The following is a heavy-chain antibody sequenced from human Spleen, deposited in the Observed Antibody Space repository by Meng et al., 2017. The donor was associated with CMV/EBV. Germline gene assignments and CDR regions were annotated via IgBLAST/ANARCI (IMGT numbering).Heavy chain of an antibody. Sequence: GGYFCNWVRQLPGKGLEWIGFIAYNGTTDYNPSLKSRLTVSMDTSDNQFSLRLTSVTAADTAVYYCARDQFLFYDILTGSRAFDLWGQGTMVTVSS. CDR2: IAYNGTT. V-gene: IGHV4-31*02. J-gene: IGHJ3*01. CDR3: ARDQFLFYDILTGSRAFDL. CDR1: GGYF. D-gene: IGHD3-9*01.